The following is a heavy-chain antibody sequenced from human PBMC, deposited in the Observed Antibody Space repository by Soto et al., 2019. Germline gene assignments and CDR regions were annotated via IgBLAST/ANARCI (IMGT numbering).Heavy chain of an antibody. V-gene: IGHV3-49*04. D-gene: IGHD2-2*01. J-gene: IGHJ6*02. CDR2: IRSKAYSGTT. Sequence: LRLSCTASGFTFGDYAMSWVRQAPGKGLEWVGFIRSKAYSGTTEYAASVKGRFTISRDDSKSIAYLQMNSLKTEDTAVYYCTRDIVVVPAAGYYYYYYGMDVWGQGTTVTVSS. CDR1: GFTFGDYA. CDR3: TRDIVVVPAAGYYYYYYGMDV.